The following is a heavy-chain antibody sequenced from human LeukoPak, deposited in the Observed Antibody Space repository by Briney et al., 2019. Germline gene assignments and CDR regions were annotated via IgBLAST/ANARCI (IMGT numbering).Heavy chain of an antibody. CDR2: IIPIFGTA. D-gene: IGHD3-16*02. CDR3: ARESFSVMLY. Sequence: SVKVSCKASGYTFTSYDISWVRQAPGQGLEWMGGIIPIFGTANYAQKFQGRVTITADESTSTAYMELSSLRSEDTAVYYCARESFSVMLYWGQGTLVTVSS. CDR1: GYTFTSYD. J-gene: IGHJ4*02. V-gene: IGHV1-69*13.